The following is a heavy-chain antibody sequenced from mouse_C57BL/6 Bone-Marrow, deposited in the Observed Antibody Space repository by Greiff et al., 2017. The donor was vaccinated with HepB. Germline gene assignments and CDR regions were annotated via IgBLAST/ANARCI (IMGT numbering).Heavy chain of an antibody. Sequence: AASGFVFIDYSVSWVRQLPGKAPEWLALIRNKVNGYTTDYSASVKGRFTISRDNSQNILYLQMNTLRAEDSATYYCVKAVSSGSSYTWFAYWGQGTLVTVSA. CDR1: GFVFIDYS. CDR2: IRNKVNGYTT. CDR3: VKAVSSGSSYTWFAY. V-gene: IGHV7-4*01. D-gene: IGHD1-1*01. J-gene: IGHJ3*01.